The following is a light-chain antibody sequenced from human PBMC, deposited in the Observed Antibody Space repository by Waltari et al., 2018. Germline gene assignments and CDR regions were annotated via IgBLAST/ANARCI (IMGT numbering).Light chain of an antibody. CDR3: QQYNNWPRGT. J-gene: IGKJ5*01. CDR2: GAS. V-gene: IGKV3-15*01. Sequence: EIVMTQSPATLSVSPGERATLSCRASQSVSSNLAWYQQKPGQAPRLLIYGASTRATGIPARFSGSGSGTECTLTIRSLQSEDFAVYYCQQYNNWPRGTFGQGTRLEIK. CDR1: QSVSSN.